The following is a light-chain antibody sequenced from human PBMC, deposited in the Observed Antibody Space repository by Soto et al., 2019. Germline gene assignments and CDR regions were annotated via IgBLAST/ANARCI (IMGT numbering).Light chain of an antibody. CDR2: GAS. CDR1: QSVSSN. CDR3: QKYNNWPLLT. V-gene: IGKV3-15*01. Sequence: EIVMTQSPATLSVSPGERATLSCRASQSVSSNLAWYQQKPGQAPRLLIYGASTRATGIPARFSGSGSGTEFTLTVSSLQSGDFAVYYCQKYNNWPLLTFGGGTKVEIK. J-gene: IGKJ4*01.